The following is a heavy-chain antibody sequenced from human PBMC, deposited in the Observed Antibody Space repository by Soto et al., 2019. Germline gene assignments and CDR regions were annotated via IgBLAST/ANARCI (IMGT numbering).Heavy chain of an antibody. CDR2: ISGSGDST. V-gene: IGHV3-23*01. D-gene: IGHD3-10*01. CDR3: ARGGPGSYFDY. CDR1: GFTFSSYA. J-gene: IGHJ4*02. Sequence: EVQLLDSGGGLVQPGGSLRLSCAASGFTFSSYAMNWVRQAPGKGLEWVSVISGSGDSTYYADSVKGRFTISRDNSKNTLYLQMNRLRTEDTAVYYCARGGPGSYFDYWGQGTLVTVSS.